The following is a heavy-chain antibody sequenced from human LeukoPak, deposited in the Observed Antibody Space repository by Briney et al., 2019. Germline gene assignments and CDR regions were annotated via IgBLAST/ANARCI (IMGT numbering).Heavy chain of an antibody. CDR2: IYYSGST. Sequence: SETLSLTCTVSGGSISSYYWSWVRQPPGTGLEWIGYIYYSGSTNYNPSLKSRVTISVDTSKNQFSLKLSSVTAADTAVYYCARYDFWSGYYGYWGQGTLVTVSS. CDR1: GGSISSYY. V-gene: IGHV4-59*01. CDR3: ARYDFWSGYYGY. D-gene: IGHD3-3*01. J-gene: IGHJ4*02.